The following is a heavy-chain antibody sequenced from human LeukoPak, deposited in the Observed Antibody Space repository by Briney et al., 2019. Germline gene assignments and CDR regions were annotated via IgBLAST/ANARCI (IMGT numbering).Heavy chain of an antibody. J-gene: IGHJ5*02. CDR1: GYTFTSYG. V-gene: IGHV1-18*01. CDR3: ARDGYCTNGVCSPGWFDP. CDR2: ISAYNGNT. Sequence: ASVKVSCKASGYTFTSYGISWVRQAPGQGLEWMGWISAYNGNTNYAQKLQGRVTMTTDTSTSTAYMELRSLRSDDTAVYYCARDGYCTNGVCSPGWFDPWGQGTLLTVSS. D-gene: IGHD2-8*01.